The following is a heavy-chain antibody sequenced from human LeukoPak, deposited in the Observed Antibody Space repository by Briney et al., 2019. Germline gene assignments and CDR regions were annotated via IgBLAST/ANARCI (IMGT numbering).Heavy chain of an antibody. CDR3: ARSVGYSGYDPIHFDY. CDR1: GGSISSGGYY. J-gene: IGHJ4*02. D-gene: IGHD5-12*01. CDR2: IYHSGST. V-gene: IGHV4-30-2*01. Sequence: SETLSLTCTVSGGSISSGGYYWSWIRQPPGKGLEWIGEIYHSGSTNYNPSLKSRVTISVDKSKNQFSLKLSSVTAADTAVYYCARSVGYSGYDPIHFDYWGQGTLVTVSS.